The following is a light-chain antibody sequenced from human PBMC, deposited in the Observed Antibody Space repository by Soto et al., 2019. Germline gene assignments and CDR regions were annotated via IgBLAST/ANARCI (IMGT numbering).Light chain of an antibody. V-gene: IGKV3-20*01. J-gene: IGKJ1*01. CDR3: QQYGSSPRT. CDR2: GAS. CDR1: QSFSSNH. Sequence: EIVLTQSPGTLSLSPGERATLSCEASQSFSSNHLAWYQQKPGQAPRLLIYGASSRATGIPDRFSGSGSGTDFTLTISRLEPEDFAVYYCQQYGSSPRTFGQGTKVDIK.